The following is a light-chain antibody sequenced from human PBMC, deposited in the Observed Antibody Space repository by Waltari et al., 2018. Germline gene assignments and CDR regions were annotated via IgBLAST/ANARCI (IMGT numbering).Light chain of an antibody. V-gene: IGLV3-1*01. Sequence: SYELTQPPSVSVSTGQTASITCSGAKLGDKYACWYQQKPGQSPVLVIYQDSKRPSGIPERFSGSNAWNTATLTISGTQAMDEADYYCQAWDSSTGVFGGGTKLTVL. J-gene: IGLJ2*01. CDR1: KLGDKY. CDR2: QDS. CDR3: QAWDSSTGV.